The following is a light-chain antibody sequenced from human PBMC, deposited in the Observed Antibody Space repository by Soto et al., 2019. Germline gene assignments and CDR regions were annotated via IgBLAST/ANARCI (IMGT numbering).Light chain of an antibody. CDR1: RSISKY. V-gene: IGKV3-11*01. J-gene: IGKJ4*01. Sequence: PGERATLSCRASRSISKYLAWYQQKPGQAPRLLIYDASNRASGIPARFTGSGSGTDFTLTIINLEPEDFAVYYCQQRSNWRGTFGGGTKVEIK. CDR3: QQRSNWRGT. CDR2: DAS.